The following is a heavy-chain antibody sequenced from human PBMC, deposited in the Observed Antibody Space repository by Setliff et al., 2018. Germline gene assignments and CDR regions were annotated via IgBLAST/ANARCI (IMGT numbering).Heavy chain of an antibody. V-gene: IGHV3-23*01. CDR1: GFTFNNYV. CDR2: ISRSGDKT. J-gene: IGHJ5*02. CDR3: ARDDDTTSRYSRFEH. D-gene: IGHD5-12*01. Sequence: GGSLRLSCATSGFTFNNYVMNWVRQAPGKGLEWVSAISRSGDKTYYADPVKGRFTISRDNSQNTVYLQMDSLRAEDTAVYYCARDDDTTSRYSRFEHWGQGTPVTVSS.